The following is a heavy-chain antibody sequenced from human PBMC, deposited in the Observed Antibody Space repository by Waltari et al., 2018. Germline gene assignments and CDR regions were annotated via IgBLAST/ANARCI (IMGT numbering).Heavy chain of an antibody. CDR3: AWWRGAFDI. CDR1: GGTFSSYA. V-gene: IGHV1-46*01. CDR2: INPSGGST. D-gene: IGHD2-15*01. Sequence: QVQLVQSGAEVKKPGSSVKVSCKASGGTFSSYAISWVRQAPGQGLEWMGIINPSGGSTSYAQKFQGRVTMTRDTSTSTVYMELSSLRSEDTAVYYCAWWRGAFDIWGQGTMVTVSS. J-gene: IGHJ3*02.